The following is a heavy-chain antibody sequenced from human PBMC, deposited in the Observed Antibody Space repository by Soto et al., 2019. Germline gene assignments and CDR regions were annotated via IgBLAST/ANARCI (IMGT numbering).Heavy chain of an antibody. CDR1: GDTFTNYD. CDR2: MNPNSGNT. J-gene: IGHJ6*02. V-gene: IGHV1-8*01. Sequence: QVQLVQSGAEVKKPGASVKVSCKASGDTFTNYDIKWVRQATGQGLEWMGWMNPNSGNTGYAQKFQGRVTMTRNTSISTAYMALSSLRSEDKAVYYCSRGRNGMDVWGQGTTVTVSS. CDR3: SRGRNGMDV.